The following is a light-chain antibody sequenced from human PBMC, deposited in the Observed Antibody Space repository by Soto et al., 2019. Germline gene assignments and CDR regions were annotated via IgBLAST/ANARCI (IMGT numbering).Light chain of an antibody. CDR1: SSNIGAGFD. J-gene: IGLJ1*01. Sequence: QSALTQPPSVSGAPGQGVTISCTGSSSNIGAGFDVHWYQQLPGTAPRLLINANTNRPSGVPDRFSGSKSGTSASLAITGLQAEDEGDYFCQSYDSRLSEYVFGTGTKLTVL. V-gene: IGLV1-40*01. CDR2: ANT. CDR3: QSYDSRLSEYV.